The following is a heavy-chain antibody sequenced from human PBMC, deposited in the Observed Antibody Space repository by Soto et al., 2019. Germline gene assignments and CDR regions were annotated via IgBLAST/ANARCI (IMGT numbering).Heavy chain of an antibody. CDR3: GRSSSHDDYVY. V-gene: IGHV4-59*08. CDR1: GGSISGYY. J-gene: IGHJ4*02. Sequence: QVQLQESGPGVVKPSETLSLTCTISGGSISGYYWTWIRQSPGKGLEYIGYIYSGNTNYNPPVNSGVTISVDTSKHQFSLKLSSVTAADTAVYYWGRSSSHDDYVYWGQGTVVTVSS. CDR2: IYSGNT. D-gene: IGHD3-16*01.